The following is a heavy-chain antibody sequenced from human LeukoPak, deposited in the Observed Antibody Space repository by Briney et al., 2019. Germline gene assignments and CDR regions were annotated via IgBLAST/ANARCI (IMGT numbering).Heavy chain of an antibody. J-gene: IGHJ6*02. CDR3: AKATPAGNYYYYGMDV. Sequence: GGSLRDSCAASGFTFDDYTMHWVRQAPGKGLEWVSLISWDGGSTYYADSVKGRFTISRDNSKNSLYLQMNSLRTEDTALYYCAKATPAGNYYYYGMDVWGQGTTVTVSS. CDR1: GFTFDDYT. V-gene: IGHV3-43*01. CDR2: ISWDGGST. D-gene: IGHD6-13*01.